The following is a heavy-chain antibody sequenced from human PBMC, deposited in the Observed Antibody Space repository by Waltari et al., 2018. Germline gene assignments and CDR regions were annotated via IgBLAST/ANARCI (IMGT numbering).Heavy chain of an antibody. V-gene: IGHV3-74*01. D-gene: IGHD6-13*01. Sequence: EVHLVESGGGLISPGGSLTLSCAASGFTFTNYWMHWVRQAPGQGPVWVSRINTDGTDSNYAQSVEGRFTISRDNAKNTVYLQMKGLGADDTAMYYCAFVAGPGYWGQGTLVTV. CDR2: INTDGTDS. J-gene: IGHJ4*02. CDR1: GFTFTNYW. CDR3: AFVAGPGY.